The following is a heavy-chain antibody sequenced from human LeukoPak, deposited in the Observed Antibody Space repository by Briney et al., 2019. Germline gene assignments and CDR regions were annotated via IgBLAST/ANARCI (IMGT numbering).Heavy chain of an antibody. D-gene: IGHD2-2*01. J-gene: IGHJ4*02. V-gene: IGHV4-39*02. Sequence: SETLSLTCTVSGGSISSSGYYWGWSRQPPGKGLEWIGSIYYSGSTQYNPSLKSRVTISVDTSKNQFSLKLRSVTAADTAVYYCAREGCRSSTSCYYDCWGQGTLVTVSS. CDR2: IYYSGST. CDR3: AREGCRSSTSCYYDC. CDR1: GGSISSSGYY.